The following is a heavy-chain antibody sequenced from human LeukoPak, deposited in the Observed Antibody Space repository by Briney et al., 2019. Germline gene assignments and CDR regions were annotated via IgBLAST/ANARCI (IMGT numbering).Heavy chain of an antibody. CDR2: ISYDGSNK. Sequence: PGESLRLSCAASGFTFTSYGTHWVRQAPGKGLEWVALISYDGSNKYYADSVKGRFTISRDNSKNTLYLQMNSLRAEDTAVYYCARDGGPGTGSYYGGYFQHWGQGTLVTVSS. D-gene: IGHD3-10*01. CDR3: ARDGGPGTGSYYGGYFQH. V-gene: IGHV3-30*03. J-gene: IGHJ1*01. CDR1: GFTFTSYG.